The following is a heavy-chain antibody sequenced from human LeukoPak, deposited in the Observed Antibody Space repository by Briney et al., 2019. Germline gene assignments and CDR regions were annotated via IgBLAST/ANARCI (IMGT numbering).Heavy chain of an antibody. CDR2: VYYSGST. D-gene: IGHD5-24*01. CDR1: GGSVSGYY. J-gene: IGHJ4*02. CDR3: ARDGYKGGFDY. V-gene: IGHV4-59*02. Sequence: SETLSLTCVVSGGSVSGYYWGWIRQPPGRGLEWIGYVYYSGSTNYNPSFKSRITISVDTSRNQFSLQLSSVTAADTAVYYCARDGYKGGFDYWGQGTLVTVSS.